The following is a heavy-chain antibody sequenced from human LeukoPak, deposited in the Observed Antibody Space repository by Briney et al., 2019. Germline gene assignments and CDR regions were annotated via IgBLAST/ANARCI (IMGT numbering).Heavy chain of an antibody. D-gene: IGHD4-17*01. V-gene: IGHV3-30*18. J-gene: IGHJ4*02. CDR1: GFTYSIYG. CDR2: IPNDGSNI. CDR3: SKKFPGAVTNGPDF. Sequence: PGGSLRHSCAAYGFTYSIYGMHWVRQAAGKGLEWVGVIPNDGSNIYYADSVKGRFTIFSDNYKNELYLQMNSLRPEDTAVYYCSKKFPGAVTNGPDFWGQGTLVTVSS.